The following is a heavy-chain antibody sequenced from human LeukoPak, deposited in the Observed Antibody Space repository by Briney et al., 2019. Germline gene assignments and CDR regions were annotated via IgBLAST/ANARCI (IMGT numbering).Heavy chain of an antibody. CDR2: ISGSGGST. CDR3: AKAGHVYYYDSRDAFDI. CDR1: GFTFSSYA. Sequence: QSGGSLRLSCAASGFTFSSYAMGWVRQAPGKGLEWVSAISGSGGSTYYADSVKGRFTFSRDNSKNTLYLQMNSLRAEDTAVYYCAKAGHVYYYDSRDAFDIWGQGTMVTVSS. V-gene: IGHV3-23*01. D-gene: IGHD3-22*01. J-gene: IGHJ3*02.